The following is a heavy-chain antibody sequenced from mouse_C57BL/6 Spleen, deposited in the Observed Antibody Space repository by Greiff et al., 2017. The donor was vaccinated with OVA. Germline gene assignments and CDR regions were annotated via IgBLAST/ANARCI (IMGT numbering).Heavy chain of an antibody. Sequence: EVQLVESGPGLAKPSQTLSLTCSVTGYSITSDYWNWIRKFPGNKLEYMGYISYSGSTYYNPSLKSRISITRDTSKNQYYLQLNSVTTEDTATYYGARGSFLGGYDYDGGYAMDYWGQGTSVTVSS. CDR2: ISYSGST. CDR1: GYSITSDY. CDR3: ARGSFLGGYDYDGGYAMDY. J-gene: IGHJ4*01. D-gene: IGHD2-4*01. V-gene: IGHV3-8*01.